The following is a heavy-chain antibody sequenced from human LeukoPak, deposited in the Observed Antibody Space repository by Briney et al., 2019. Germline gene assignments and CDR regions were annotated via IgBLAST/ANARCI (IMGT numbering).Heavy chain of an antibody. D-gene: IGHD3-22*01. CDR1: GGSISSGSYY. Sequence: SETLSLTCTVSGGSISSGSYYWSWIRQPAGKGLEWIGRIYTSGSTNYDPSLKSRVTISVDTSKNQFSLKLSSVTAADTAVYYCARPSNGPYYYYMDVWGKGTTVTVSS. CDR3: ARPSNGPYYYYMDV. J-gene: IGHJ6*03. CDR2: IYTSGST. V-gene: IGHV4-61*02.